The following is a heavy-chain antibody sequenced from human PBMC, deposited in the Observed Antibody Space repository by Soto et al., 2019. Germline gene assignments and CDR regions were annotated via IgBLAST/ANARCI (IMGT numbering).Heavy chain of an antibody. J-gene: IGHJ4*02. CDR2: ISYDGSNK. Sequence: GGSLRLSCAASGFTFSSYGMHWVRQAPGKGLEWVAVISYDGSNKYYADSVKGRFTISRDNSKNTLYLQMNSLRAEDTAVYYCAKDSPYTIFGVVITTYFDYWGQGTLVTVSS. CDR3: AKDSPYTIFGVVITTYFDY. CDR1: GFTFSSYG. V-gene: IGHV3-30*18. D-gene: IGHD3-3*01.